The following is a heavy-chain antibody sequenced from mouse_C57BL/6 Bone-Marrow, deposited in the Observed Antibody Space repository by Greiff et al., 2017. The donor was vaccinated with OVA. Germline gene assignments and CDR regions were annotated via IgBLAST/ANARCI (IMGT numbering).Heavy chain of an antibody. CDR2: ISNGGGST. CDR3: ARHERDAMDY. CDR1: GFTFSDYY. V-gene: IGHV5-12*01. Sequence: DVQLQESGGGLVQPGGSLKLSCAASGFTFSDYYMYWVRQTPEKRLEWVAYISNGGGSTYYPDTVKGRFTISRDNAKNTLYLQMSRLKSEDTAMYYCARHERDAMDYWGQGTSVTVSS. J-gene: IGHJ4*01.